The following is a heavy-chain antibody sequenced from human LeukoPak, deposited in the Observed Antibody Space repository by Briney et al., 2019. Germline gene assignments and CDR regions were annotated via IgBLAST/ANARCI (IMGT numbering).Heavy chain of an antibody. CDR3: ARGSYDILTGYGSLDY. Sequence: SGGSLRLSCAASGFTVSSNYMSWVRQAPGKGLEWVSVIYSGGSTYYADSVKGRFTISRDNSKNTLYLQMNSLRAEDTAVYYCARGSYDILTGYGSLDYWGQGTVVTVSS. J-gene: IGHJ4*02. CDR1: GFTVSSNY. D-gene: IGHD3-9*01. CDR2: IYSGGST. V-gene: IGHV3-53*01.